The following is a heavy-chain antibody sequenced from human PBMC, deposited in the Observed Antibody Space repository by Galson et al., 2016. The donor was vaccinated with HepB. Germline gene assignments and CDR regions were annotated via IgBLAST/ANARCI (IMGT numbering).Heavy chain of an antibody. CDR2: ISRRGDSR. CDR3: AVVGDVSRD. V-gene: IGHV3-23*01. Sequence: SLRLSCAASGFTFGSYGMTWVRQAPGKGLECVASISRRGDSRDYADSVRGRFTISRDNSKNTLYLQMSSLKVEDTAVYYCAVVGDVSRDWGQGILVTVSS. D-gene: IGHD3-22*01. CDR1: GFTFGSYG. J-gene: IGHJ4*02.